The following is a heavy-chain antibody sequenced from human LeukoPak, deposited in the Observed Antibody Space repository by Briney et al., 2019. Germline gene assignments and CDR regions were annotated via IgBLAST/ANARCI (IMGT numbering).Heavy chain of an antibody. V-gene: IGHV1-8*01. Sequence: ASVTVSCKASGYTFTNYDINWVRQATGQGLEWMGWMNPNSANTGYAQKFQGRVTMTRNTSISTASMELSSLRSEDTAVYYCARVNCSSTSCRSKFLDYWGQGTLVTVSS. CDR2: MNPNSANT. CDR1: GYTFTNYD. D-gene: IGHD2-2*01. J-gene: IGHJ4*02. CDR3: ARVNCSSTSCRSKFLDY.